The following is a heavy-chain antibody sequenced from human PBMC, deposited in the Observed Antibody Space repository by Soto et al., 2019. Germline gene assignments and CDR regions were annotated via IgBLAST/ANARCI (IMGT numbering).Heavy chain of an antibody. J-gene: IGHJ4*02. CDR3: GRDYRPQWFGESVDY. CDR1: GYTFTSYG. D-gene: IGHD3-10*01. CDR2: ISAYNGNT. V-gene: IGHV1-18*01. Sequence: ASVKVSCKASGYTFTSYGISWVRQAPGQGLEWMGWISAYNGNTNYAQKLQGRVTMTTDTSTSTAYMELRSLRSDDTAVYYCGRDYRPQWFGESVDYWGQGTLVTVSS.